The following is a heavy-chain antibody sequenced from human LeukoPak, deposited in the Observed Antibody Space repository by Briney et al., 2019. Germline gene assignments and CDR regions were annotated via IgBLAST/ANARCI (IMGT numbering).Heavy chain of an antibody. D-gene: IGHD3-10*01. CDR1: GGSFSGYY. V-gene: IGHV4-34*01. J-gene: IGHJ4*02. Sequence: SETLSLTCAVYGGSFSGYYWSWIRQPPGKGLEWIGEINHSGSTNYNPSLKSRVTISVDTSKNQFSLKLSSVTAADTAVYHCARGRVTMVRGSALGYWGQGTLVTVSS. CDR3: ARGRVTMVRGSALGY. CDR2: INHSGST.